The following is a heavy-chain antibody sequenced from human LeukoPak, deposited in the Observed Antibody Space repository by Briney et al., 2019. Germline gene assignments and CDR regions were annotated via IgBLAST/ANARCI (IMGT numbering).Heavy chain of an antibody. CDR3: ARHVEMATIYFDY. Sequence: SETLSLTCAVYGGSLSDFYWYWIRQTPTKGLEWIAEINHRGSSNYNPSLKSRVTISVDTSKNQFSLKLSSVTAADTAVYYCARHVEMATIYFDYWGQGTLVTVSS. D-gene: IGHD5-24*01. V-gene: IGHV4-34*01. CDR2: INHRGSS. J-gene: IGHJ4*02. CDR1: GGSLSDFY.